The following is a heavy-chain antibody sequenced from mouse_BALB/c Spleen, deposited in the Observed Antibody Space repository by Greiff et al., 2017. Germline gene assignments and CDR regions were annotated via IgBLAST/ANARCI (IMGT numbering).Heavy chain of an antibody. CDR1: GDSITSGY. CDR3: ARSDWDEYAMDY. Sequence: EAQLQESGPSLVKPSQTLSLTCSVTGDSITSGYLNWIRKFPGNKLEYMGYMSYSGSTYYNPSLKSRISITRDTSKNQDYLQLNSVTTEDTAAYYCARSDWDEYAMDYWGQGTSVTVSS. J-gene: IGHJ4*01. CDR2: MSYSGST. D-gene: IGHD4-1*01. V-gene: IGHV3-8*02.